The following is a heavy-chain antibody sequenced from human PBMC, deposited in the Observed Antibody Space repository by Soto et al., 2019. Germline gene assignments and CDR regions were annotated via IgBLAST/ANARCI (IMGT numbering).Heavy chain of an antibody. V-gene: IGHV4-30-2*01. CDR3: ARIAALVPSANILWFDP. CDR2: FYHTGAA. J-gene: IGHJ5*02. D-gene: IGHD2-2*01. CDR1: GDSISTSGYS. Sequence: PSETLSLTCAVTGDSISTSGYSWSWIRQPPGKGLEWIGYFYHTGAAHYNPSLENRVVISVDSSENHLSLNLTSVTAADTAVYYCARIAALVPSANILWFDPWGPGILVTVS.